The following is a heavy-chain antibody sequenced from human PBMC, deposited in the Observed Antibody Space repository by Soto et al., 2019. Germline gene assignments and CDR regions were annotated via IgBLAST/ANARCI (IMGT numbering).Heavy chain of an antibody. J-gene: IGHJ4*02. CDR2: ISSSSSYI. V-gene: IGHV3-21*01. CDR3: ARAGYGSPLDY. CDR1: GFTFSSYS. Sequence: GGSLRLSCAASGFTFSSYSMNWVRQAPGKGLEWVSSISSSSSYIYYADSVKGRFTISRDNAKNSLYLQMNILRAEDTVVYCCARAGYGSPLDYWGQGTLVTVSS. D-gene: IGHD3-10*01.